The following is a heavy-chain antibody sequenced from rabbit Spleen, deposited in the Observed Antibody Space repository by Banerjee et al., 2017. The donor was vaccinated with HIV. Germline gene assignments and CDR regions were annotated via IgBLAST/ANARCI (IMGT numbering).Heavy chain of an antibody. V-gene: IGHV1S40*01. CDR3: ARGSAAMTMVITGYYLNL. D-gene: IGHD2-1*01. J-gene: IGHJ4*01. CDR2: IYTGSSGST. CDR1: GVSFSVSSY. Sequence: QSLEESGGDLVKPGASLTLTCTASGVSFSVSSYMCWVRQAPGKGLEWIACIYTGSSGSTYYASWAKGRFTISKTSSTTVTLQMTSLTAADMATYVCARGSAAMTMVITGYYLNLWGQGTLVTVS.